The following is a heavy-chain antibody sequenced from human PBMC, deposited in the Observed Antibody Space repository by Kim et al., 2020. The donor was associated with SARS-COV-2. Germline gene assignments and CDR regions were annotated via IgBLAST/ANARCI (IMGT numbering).Heavy chain of an antibody. J-gene: IGHJ4*02. D-gene: IGHD3-10*01. CDR3: ASIGSGSNDPVENPPFDY. V-gene: IGHV4-34*01. CDR2: INHSGST. Sequence: SETLSLTCAVYGGSFSGYYWSWIRQPPGKGLEWIGEINHSGSTNYNPSLKSRVTISVDTSKNQFSLKLSSVTAADTAVYYCASIGSGSNDPVENPPFDYWGQGTLVTVSS. CDR1: GGSFSGYY.